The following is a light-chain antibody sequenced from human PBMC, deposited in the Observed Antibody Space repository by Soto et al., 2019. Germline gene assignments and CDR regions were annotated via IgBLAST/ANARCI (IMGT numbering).Light chain of an antibody. CDR1: ESVRSN. V-gene: IGKV3-15*01. J-gene: IGKJ1*01. CDR3: QQYVNWPPWT. CDR2: GVS. Sequence: EIVMTQSPDTLSVSPGERATLSCRASESVRSNLAWYQQKPGQAPRLLIYGVSTRATGIPARFSGSGSETEFTLTNSNLQSEDFAFYYCQQYVNWPPWTFGQGTKVQIK.